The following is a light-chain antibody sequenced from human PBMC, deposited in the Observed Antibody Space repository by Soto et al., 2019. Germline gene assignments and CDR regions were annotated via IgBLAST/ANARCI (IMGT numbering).Light chain of an antibody. Sequence: QSVLTQPASVSGSPGQSITISCTGTSSDVGSYNLVSWYQQHPGKAPKLMIYEGSKRPSGVSNRFSGSKSGNTASLTISGLQVEDEADYYCCSYAGSSTFLFVFGTGTKVTVL. CDR1: SSDVGSYNL. CDR2: EGS. J-gene: IGLJ1*01. CDR3: CSYAGSSTFLFV. V-gene: IGLV2-23*03.